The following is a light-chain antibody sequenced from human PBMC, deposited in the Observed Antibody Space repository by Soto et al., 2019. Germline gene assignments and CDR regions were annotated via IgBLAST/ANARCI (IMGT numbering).Light chain of an antibody. CDR3: QQSET. J-gene: IGKJ1*01. CDR1: QSVSSSY. V-gene: IGKV3-20*01. CDR2: GAS. Sequence: VFTQSPCTLSLSPGERATLSCRASQSVSSSYVAWYQQKPGQAPRLLIYGASSRATGISDRFSGGGSGTDFTLTISRLEPEDFAVYYCQQSETFGQGTKVDIK.